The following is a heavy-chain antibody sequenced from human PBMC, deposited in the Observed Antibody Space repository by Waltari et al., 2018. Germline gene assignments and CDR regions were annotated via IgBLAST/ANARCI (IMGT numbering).Heavy chain of an antibody. CDR1: GYTLTGSY. CDR2: INPNSGGT. D-gene: IGHD1-26*01. CDR3: ARVRCGVGATFDY. Sequence: QVQLVQSGAEVKKPGASVKVSCQASGYTLTGSYMHWVRRAPGQGLEWMGRINPNSGGTTYAQKFQGRVTMTRDTSIGTAYMELSRLRSDDTAVYYGARVRCGVGATFDYWGQGTLVTVSS. V-gene: IGHV1-2*06. J-gene: IGHJ4*02.